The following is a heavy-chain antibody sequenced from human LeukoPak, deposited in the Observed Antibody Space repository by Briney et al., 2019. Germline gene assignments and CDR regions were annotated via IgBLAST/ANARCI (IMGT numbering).Heavy chain of an antibody. CDR3: ARLRLWFGENRDY. CDR2: INAGNGST. Sequence: GASVKVSCKASGYTFTTYAMHWVRQAPGQRLEWMGWINAGNGSTKYSQEFQGRVTLTRDTSASTAYMELSRLRSDDTAVYYCARLRLWFGENRDYWGQGTLVTVSS. D-gene: IGHD3-10*01. V-gene: IGHV1-3*01. J-gene: IGHJ4*02. CDR1: GYTFTTYA.